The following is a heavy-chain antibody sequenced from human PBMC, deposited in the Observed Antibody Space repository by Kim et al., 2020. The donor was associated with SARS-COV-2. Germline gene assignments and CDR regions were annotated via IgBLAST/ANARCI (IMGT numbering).Heavy chain of an antibody. Sequence: KGRFTISRDDSKNTLFLQMNSLKTEDTAMYYCTTDEISWFGELTDDAFDIWGQGTVVTVSS. J-gene: IGHJ3*02. D-gene: IGHD3-10*01. CDR3: TTDEISWFGELTDDAFDI. V-gene: IGHV3-15*01.